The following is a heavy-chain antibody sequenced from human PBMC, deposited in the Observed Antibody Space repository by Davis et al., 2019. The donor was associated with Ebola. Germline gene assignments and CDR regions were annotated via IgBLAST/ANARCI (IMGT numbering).Heavy chain of an antibody. V-gene: IGHV3-73*01. J-gene: IGHJ3*02. CDR1: GFNFSGSS. Sequence: GESLKISCAGSGFNFSGSSIHWVRQAPGRGLEWVGHIRSKTNSYATAFAASVKGRFTISRDDSESTAYLQMSSLKSEDTAVYYCSSTKLVGPTTPAFDIWGQGTTVTVSS. CDR3: SSTKLVGPTTPAFDI. CDR2: IRSKTNSYAT. D-gene: IGHD1-26*01.